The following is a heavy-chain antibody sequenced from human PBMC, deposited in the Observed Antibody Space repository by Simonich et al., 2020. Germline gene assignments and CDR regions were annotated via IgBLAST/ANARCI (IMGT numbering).Heavy chain of an antibody. CDR1: GGSISSYY. CDR3: ARHDRWLQFYFDY. J-gene: IGHJ4*02. Sequence: QVQLQESGPGLVKPSETLSLTCTVSGGSISSYYWSWIRQPPGKGLEWIGYIYYSGRTNYNPSLKSRVTISVDTSKNQFSLKLSSVTAADTAVYYCARHDRWLQFYFDYWGQGTLVTVSS. D-gene: IGHD5-12*01. CDR2: IYYSGRT. V-gene: IGHV4-59*08.